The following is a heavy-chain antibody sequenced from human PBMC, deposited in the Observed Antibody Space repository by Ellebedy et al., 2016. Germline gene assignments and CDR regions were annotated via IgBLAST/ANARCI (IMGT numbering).Heavy chain of an antibody. CDR1: GGTFSSYA. V-gene: IGHV1-46*01. D-gene: IGHD3-22*01. CDR2: INPSGGST. J-gene: IGHJ3*02. CDR3: ARGRYDSSGYYSFEGAFDI. Sequence: ASVKVSCKASGGTFSSYAISWVRQAPGQGLEWMGIINPSGGSTSYAQKFQGRVTMTRDTSTSTVYMELSSLRSEDTAVHYCARGRYDSSGYYSFEGAFDIWGQGTMVTVSS.